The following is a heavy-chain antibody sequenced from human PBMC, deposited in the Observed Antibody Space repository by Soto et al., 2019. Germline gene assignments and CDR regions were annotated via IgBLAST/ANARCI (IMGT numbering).Heavy chain of an antibody. CDR1: GFSFRTTW. Sequence: EVQLVESGGGLVKPGGSLRLSCEASGFSFRTTWMAWVRQAPGKGLEWVGRIKSKSAGKTTDYADPVKGRFTISRDDSKDTLYLHMDSLETGDTAVYYCSTGSPFSGSVFDYWGQGTLVTVSS. J-gene: IGHJ4*02. V-gene: IGHV3-15*05. CDR3: STGSPFSGSVFDY. D-gene: IGHD1-26*01. CDR2: IKSKSAGKTT.